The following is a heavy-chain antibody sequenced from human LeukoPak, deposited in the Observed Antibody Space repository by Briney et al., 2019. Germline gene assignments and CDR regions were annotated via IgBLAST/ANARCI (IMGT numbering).Heavy chain of an antibody. D-gene: IGHD3-10*01. J-gene: IGHJ6*02. V-gene: IGHV1-2*02. Sequence: ASVKVSCKASGYAFTGYHMHWVRQAPGQGLEWMGWINPNSGGTNYAQKFQGRVTMTRDTSISTAYMELSRLRSDDTAVYYCARGNVLLWFGELSPQNYGMDVWGQGTTVTVSS. CDR1: GYAFTGYH. CDR3: ARGNVLLWFGELSPQNYGMDV. CDR2: INPNSGGT.